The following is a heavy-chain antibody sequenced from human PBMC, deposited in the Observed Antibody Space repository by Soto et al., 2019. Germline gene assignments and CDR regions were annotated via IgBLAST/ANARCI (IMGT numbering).Heavy chain of an antibody. J-gene: IGHJ2*01. V-gene: IGHV3-48*01. CDR3: ARDEPGRALSYWYFHV. CDR2: INSDSSVI. Sequence: GGSLRLSCAASGFTFSSYSMNWVRQAPGKGLEWISYINSDSSVINYADSVKGRVTISRDNAKDSVYLQLNSLRAEDTAVYYCARDEPGRALSYWYFHVWGRGTLVTVSS. CDR1: GFTFSSYS.